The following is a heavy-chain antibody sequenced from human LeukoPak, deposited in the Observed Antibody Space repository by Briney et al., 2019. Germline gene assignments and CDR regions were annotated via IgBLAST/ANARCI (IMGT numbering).Heavy chain of an antibody. CDR2: ISSSSSTI. J-gene: IGHJ6*02. CDR3: ARDGGAAIGKYYYYYGMDV. CDR1: GFTVSTNY. Sequence: PGGSLRLSCAASGFTVSTNYMNWVRQAPGKGLEWVSYISSSSSTIYYADSVKGRFTISRDNAKNSLYLQMNSLRDEDTAVYYCARDGGAAIGKYYYYYGMDVWGQGTTVTVSS. D-gene: IGHD2-2*01. V-gene: IGHV3-48*02.